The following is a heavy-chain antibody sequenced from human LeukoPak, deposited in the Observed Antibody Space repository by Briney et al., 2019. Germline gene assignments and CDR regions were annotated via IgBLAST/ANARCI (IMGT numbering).Heavy chain of an antibody. Sequence: SETLSLTCAAYGCSFSGYYWSWIRQPPGKGLEWIGEINHSGSTNYNPCFKSRVTISVDTSKNQFSLRLSSVSAADTAVYICATPFGATPGAFDIWGQGRMVTVSS. CDR2: INHSGST. CDR3: ATPFGATPGAFDI. J-gene: IGHJ3*02. D-gene: IGHD3-10*01. V-gene: IGHV4-34*01. CDR1: GCSFSGYY.